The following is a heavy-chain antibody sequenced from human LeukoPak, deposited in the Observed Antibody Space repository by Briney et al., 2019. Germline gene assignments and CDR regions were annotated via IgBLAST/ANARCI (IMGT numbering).Heavy chain of an antibody. J-gene: IGHJ5*02. Sequence: PGGSLRLSCATSGFTFSHYGMHWVRQAPGKGLEWVAVIWNDGSNKYYGDSVKGRFTISRDNSKNTLYLQMNSLTVEDTAVYYCAKDAQRGFDYRNSLEHWGQGTLVTVSS. D-gene: IGHD4-11*01. CDR1: GFTFSHYG. CDR2: IWNDGSNK. CDR3: AKDAQRGFDYRNSLEH. V-gene: IGHV3-33*06.